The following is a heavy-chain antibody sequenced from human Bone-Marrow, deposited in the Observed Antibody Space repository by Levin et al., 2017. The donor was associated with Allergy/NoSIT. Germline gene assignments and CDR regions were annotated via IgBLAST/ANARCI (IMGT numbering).Heavy chain of an antibody. Sequence: SGPTLVKPTQTLTLTCTFSGFSLSTVGMGVGWVRQPPGKPLEWLSHLSFSSSPRYSPPLKNKINITKDTSKNQVFLTLTDLDPVDAGTYFCVHEARYEVLAGFPVFDYWGQGTPVTVSS. V-gene: IGHV2-5*04. J-gene: IGHJ4*02. CDR1: GFSLSTVGMG. CDR2: LSFSSSP. D-gene: IGHD3-9*01. CDR3: VHEARYEVLAGFPVFDY.